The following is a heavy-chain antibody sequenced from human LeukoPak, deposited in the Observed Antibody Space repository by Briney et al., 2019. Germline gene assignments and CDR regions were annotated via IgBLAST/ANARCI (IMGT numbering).Heavy chain of an antibody. Sequence: PGGSLRLSCAASGFTFSSYWMHWVRQGPGKVPVWVSRISNDGSATWYADSVKGRFTISRDNAKNTLYLQMNSLTAEDTAVYYCVRDSASGLDYWGQGTLVTVSS. CDR2: ISNDGSAT. V-gene: IGHV3-74*01. CDR3: VRDSASGLDY. CDR1: GFTFSSYW. J-gene: IGHJ4*02. D-gene: IGHD3-10*01.